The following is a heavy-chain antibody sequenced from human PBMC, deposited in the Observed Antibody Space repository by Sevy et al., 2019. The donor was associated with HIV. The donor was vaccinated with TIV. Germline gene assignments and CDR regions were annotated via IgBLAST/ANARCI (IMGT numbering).Heavy chain of an antibody. CDR2: IWYDGTNK. J-gene: IGHJ4*02. Sequence: GGSLRLSCAAFGFTFSSYGMHWVRQAPGKGLEWVAVIWYDGTNKYYADSVKGRFTISRDNSKSTLYLQMNSLRAEDTAVYYCARYYDFLTAYYPLHFDEWGQGTLVTVSS. CDR3: ARYYDFLTAYYPLHFDE. CDR1: GFTFSSYG. V-gene: IGHV3-33*01. D-gene: IGHD3-9*01.